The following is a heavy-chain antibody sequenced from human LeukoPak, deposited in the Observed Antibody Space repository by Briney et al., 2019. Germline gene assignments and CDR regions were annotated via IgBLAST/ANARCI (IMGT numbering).Heavy chain of an antibody. CDR1: GFSFSTYG. Sequence: GGSLRLSCVASGFSFSTYGMHWVRQAPGKGPEWVEVIGHDGTYTHYGDSVKGRFTISRDNSRNTVYLEINSLRDEDTAVYYCARDLGAGTYFDYWGQGTLVIVSS. J-gene: IGHJ4*02. CDR2: IGHDGTYT. D-gene: IGHD3-16*01. CDR3: ARDLGAGTYFDY. V-gene: IGHV3-33*01.